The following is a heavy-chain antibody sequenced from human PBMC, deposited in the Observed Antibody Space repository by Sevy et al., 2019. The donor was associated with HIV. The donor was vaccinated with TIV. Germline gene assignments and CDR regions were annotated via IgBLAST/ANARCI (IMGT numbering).Heavy chain of an antibody. V-gene: IGHV3-33*01. Sequence: GGSLRLSCAASGFTFSSYGMHWVRQAPGKGLEWVAVIWYDGSNKYYADSVKGRFTISRDNSKNTLYLQMNSLRAKDTAVYYCARDYSDSSSPPDYWGQGTLVTVSS. CDR3: ARDYSDSSSPPDY. CDR2: IWYDGSNK. J-gene: IGHJ4*02. CDR1: GFTFSSYG. D-gene: IGHD6-6*01.